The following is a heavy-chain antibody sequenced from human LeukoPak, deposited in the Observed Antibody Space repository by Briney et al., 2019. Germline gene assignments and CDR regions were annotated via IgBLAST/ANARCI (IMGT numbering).Heavy chain of an antibody. CDR3: ARSRLPSDDDFWSGYLDY. Sequence: SETLSLTCAVYGGSFSGYYWSWIRQPPGKGLEWIGYIYYSGSTNYNPSLKSRVTISVDTSKNQFSLKLSSVTAADTAVYYCARSRLPSDDDFWSGYLDYWGQGTLVTVSS. CDR2: IYYSGST. CDR1: GGSFSGYY. D-gene: IGHD3-3*01. J-gene: IGHJ4*02. V-gene: IGHV4-59*01.